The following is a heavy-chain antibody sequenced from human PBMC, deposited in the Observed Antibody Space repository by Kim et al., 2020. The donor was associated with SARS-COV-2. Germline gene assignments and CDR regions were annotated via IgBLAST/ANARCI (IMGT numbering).Heavy chain of an antibody. V-gene: IGHV5-10-1*01. Sequence: SQSFQGHVPISADKSISTAYLQWSSLKATDTAMYYCARLKRGYSYGPFDYWGQGTLVTVSS. J-gene: IGHJ4*02. CDR3: ARLKRGYSYGPFDY. D-gene: IGHD5-18*01.